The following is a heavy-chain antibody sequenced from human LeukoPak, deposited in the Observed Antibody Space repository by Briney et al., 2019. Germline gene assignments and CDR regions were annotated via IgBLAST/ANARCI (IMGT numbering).Heavy chain of an antibody. J-gene: IGHJ4*02. V-gene: IGHV1-18*01. CDR3: ARDKYSSGDYYFDY. CDR2: ISAYNGNT. CDR1: GYTFTSYG. Sequence: ASVKVSCKASGYTFTSYGISWVRQAPGQGLEWMGWISAYNGNTNYAQELQGRVTMTTDTSTSTAYMELRSLRSDDTAVYYCARDKYSSGDYYFDYWGQGTLVTVSS. D-gene: IGHD3-22*01.